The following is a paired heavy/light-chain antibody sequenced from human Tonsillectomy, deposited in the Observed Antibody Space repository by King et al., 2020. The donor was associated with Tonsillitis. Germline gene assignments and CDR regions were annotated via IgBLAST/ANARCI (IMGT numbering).Heavy chain of an antibody. CDR2: IHPADSDT. CDR3: ARFIDYGGHSDF. CDR1: GYSFATYW. V-gene: IGHV5-51*01. J-gene: IGHJ4*02. Sequence: EVQLVQSGAEVKKSGESLKISCKGSGYSFATYWIAWVRQMPGKGLEWMGIIHPADSDTRYSPSFLDQVTISADKSLSTAYLQWSSLKASDTAIYYCARFIDYGGHSDFWGQGTLVTVSS. D-gene: IGHD4-17*01.
Light chain of an antibody. CDR1: QDISNY. CDR2: DAS. V-gene: IGKV1-33*01. CDR3: QQYYYLPPT. Sequence: DIQMTQSPSSLSAPIGDRVSITCQASQDISNYLNWYQHKPGKAPKLLIYDASNLETGVPSRFSGSRSGTDFTFTISSLQPEDIATYYCQQYYYLPPTFGQGTKLGI. J-gene: IGKJ2*01.